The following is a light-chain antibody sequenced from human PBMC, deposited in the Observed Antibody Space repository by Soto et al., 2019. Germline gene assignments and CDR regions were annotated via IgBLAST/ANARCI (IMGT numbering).Light chain of an antibody. J-gene: IGKJ3*01. Sequence: EIVLTQSPATLSLSPGERATLSCRASQSVSSYLAWYQQKPGQAPRLLIYDASNRATGIPARFSGSGSGTDFTLTVSSLVPEDFAVYYCHQRSNWPPFTFGPGTKVDIK. CDR2: DAS. CDR1: QSVSSY. CDR3: HQRSNWPPFT. V-gene: IGKV3-11*01.